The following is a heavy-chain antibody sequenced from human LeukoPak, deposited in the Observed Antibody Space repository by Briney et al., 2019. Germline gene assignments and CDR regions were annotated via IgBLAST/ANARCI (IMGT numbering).Heavy chain of an antibody. V-gene: IGHV3-7*03. CDR2: TNQDGGER. D-gene: IGHD3-3*01. Sequence: GGSLRLSCAGSGFTFRSYWMSWVRQAPGKGLEWVANTNQDGGERHYVDSVKGRFTISRDNAKNSLYLQMNSLRVEDTAVYYCARDRNDFWSGPYGMDVWGQGTTVTVSS. CDR1: GFTFRSYW. CDR3: ARDRNDFWSGPYGMDV. J-gene: IGHJ6*02.